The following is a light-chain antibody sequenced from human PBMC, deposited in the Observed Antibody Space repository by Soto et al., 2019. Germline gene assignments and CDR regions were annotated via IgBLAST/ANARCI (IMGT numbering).Light chain of an antibody. V-gene: IGLV2-8*01. Sequence: QSALTQPSSASGSPGQSVTISCTGTSSDVGGYNYVSWYQQHPDKAPKLIIYEVSKRPSGVPDRFSGSKSGNTASLTVSGLQAEDEADYYCSSYGGYNNVIFGGGTKLTVL. CDR1: SSDVGGYNY. J-gene: IGLJ2*01. CDR2: EVS. CDR3: SSYGGYNNVI.